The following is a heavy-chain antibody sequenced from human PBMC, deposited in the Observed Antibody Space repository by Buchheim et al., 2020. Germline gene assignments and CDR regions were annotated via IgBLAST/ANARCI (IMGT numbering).Heavy chain of an antibody. Sequence: QVQLQESGPGLVKPSETLSLTCTVSGGSISSYYWSWIRQPPGKGLEWIGYIYYSGITNYNPSLKSRVTISVDTSKNQFSLKLSSVTAADTAVYYCARVPYYDFWSGFYYGMDVWGQGTT. CDR2: IYYSGIT. CDR1: GGSISSYY. CDR3: ARVPYYDFWSGFYYGMDV. D-gene: IGHD3-3*01. J-gene: IGHJ6*02. V-gene: IGHV4-59*01.